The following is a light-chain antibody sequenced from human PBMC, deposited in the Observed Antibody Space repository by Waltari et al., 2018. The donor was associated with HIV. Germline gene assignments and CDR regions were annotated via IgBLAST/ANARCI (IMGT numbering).Light chain of an antibody. Sequence: DIVMTQFPESLAVSLGERATVSCKSSHTILHSSNNKNYLSWFQQKPGQPPKLLIYWASTRESGVSDQFTGSGSGTNFSLTISSLQAEDVAVYYCQQCFSTVWTFGQGTKVELK. CDR3: QQCFSTVWT. J-gene: IGKJ1*01. V-gene: IGKV4-1*01. CDR2: WAS. CDR1: HTILHSSNNKNY.